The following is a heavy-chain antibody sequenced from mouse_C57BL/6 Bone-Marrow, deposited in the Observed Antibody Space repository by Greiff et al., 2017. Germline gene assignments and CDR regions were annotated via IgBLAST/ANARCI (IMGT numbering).Heavy chain of an antibody. J-gene: IGHJ4*01. CDR3: ARYEYDGDAMDY. V-gene: IGHV5-15*04. D-gene: IGHD2-4*01. Sequence: EVMLVESGGGLVQPGGSLKLSCAASGFTFSDYGMAWVRQAPRKGPEWVAFISNLAYSIYYADTVTGRFTISRENAKNTLYLEMSSLRSEDTAMYYCARYEYDGDAMDYWGQGTSVTVSS. CDR2: ISNLAYSI. CDR1: GFTFSDYG.